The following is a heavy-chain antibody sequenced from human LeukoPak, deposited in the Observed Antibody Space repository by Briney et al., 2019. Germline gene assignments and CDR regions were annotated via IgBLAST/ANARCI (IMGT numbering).Heavy chain of an antibody. CDR3: ARDPSAGMGTGFDY. J-gene: IGHJ4*02. V-gene: IGHV3-48*03. CDR1: GFTFSSYE. Sequence: PGGSLRLSCAASGFTFSSYEMNWVRQAPGKGLEWVSYISSSGSTIYYAHSVKGRFPISRDNAKNSLYLQMNSLRAEDTAVYYCARDPSAGMGTGFDYWGQGTLVTVSS. D-gene: IGHD1-14*01. CDR2: ISSSGSTI.